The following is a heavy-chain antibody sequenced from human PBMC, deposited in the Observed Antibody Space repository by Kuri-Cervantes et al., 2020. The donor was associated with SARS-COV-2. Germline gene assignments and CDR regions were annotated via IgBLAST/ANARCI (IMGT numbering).Heavy chain of an antibody. CDR3: ARGGVATPYYAMDV. D-gene: IGHD2-21*01. V-gene: IGHV1-69*10. J-gene: IGHJ6*02. CDR2: IIPILGPA. Sequence: SVKVSCKASGGTFRNYGFSWVRQAPGQRLEWMGGIIPILGPANYAPRFQGRATITADQSTNIAYVELNSLTSEDTAVYYCARGGVATPYYAMDVWGQGTTVTGLL. CDR1: GGTFRNYG.